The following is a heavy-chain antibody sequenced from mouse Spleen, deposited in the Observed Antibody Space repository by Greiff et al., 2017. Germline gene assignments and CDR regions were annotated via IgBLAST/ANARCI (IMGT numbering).Heavy chain of an antibody. J-gene: IGHJ4*01. CDR3: ARENYAMDY. CDR2: ISSGSSTI. Sequence: EVQVVESGGGLVKPGGSLKLSCAASGFTFSDYGMHWVRQAPEKGLEWVAYISSGSSTIYYADTVKGRFTISRDNAKNTLFLQMTSLRSEDTAMYYCARENYAMDYWGQGTSVTVSS. CDR1: GFTFSDYG. V-gene: IGHV5-17*01.